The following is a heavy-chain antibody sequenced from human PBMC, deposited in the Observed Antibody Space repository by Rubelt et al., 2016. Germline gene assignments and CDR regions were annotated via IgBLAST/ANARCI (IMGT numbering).Heavy chain of an antibody. CDR3: ARASSGYTGGWFDP. V-gene: IGHV3-23*01. CDR2: VSGSGGIT. Sequence: GGSLRLSCAASGLTFSIYAMNWVRQAPGKGLEWVSVVSGSGGITYYADSVKGRCTISRDNSKNTLYLQMNSLRAEDTAVYYCARASSGYTGGWFDPWGQGTLVTVSS. D-gene: IGHD3-22*01. J-gene: IGHJ5*02. CDR1: GLTFSIYA.